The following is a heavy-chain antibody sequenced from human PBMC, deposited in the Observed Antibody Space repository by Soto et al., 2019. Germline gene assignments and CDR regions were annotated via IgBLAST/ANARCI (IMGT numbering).Heavy chain of an antibody. CDR1: GGSISSGDYY. CDR3: ARQADSSSPYFDY. D-gene: IGHD6-6*01. Sequence: SETLSLTCSVSGGSISSGDYYWSWIRQHPGKGLEWIGYIYYSGSTYYNPSLKSRVTISVDTSKKQFSLKLSSVTAADTVVYYCARQADSSSPYFDYWGQGTLVTVSS. V-gene: IGHV4-31*03. J-gene: IGHJ4*02. CDR2: IYYSGST.